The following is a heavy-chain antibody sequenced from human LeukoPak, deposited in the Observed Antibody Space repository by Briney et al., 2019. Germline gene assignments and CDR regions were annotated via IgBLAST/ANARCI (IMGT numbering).Heavy chain of an antibody. J-gene: IGHJ6*03. CDR1: GGSISSYY. CDR2: INHSGST. Sequence: PSETLSLTCTVSGGSISSYYWSWIRQPQGKGLEWIGEINHSGSTNYNPSLKSRVTISVDTSKNQFSLKLSSVTAADTAVYYCARGRVLLWFGELYSPHYYMDVWGKGTTVTVSS. D-gene: IGHD3-10*01. V-gene: IGHV4-34*01. CDR3: ARGRVLLWFGELYSPHYYMDV.